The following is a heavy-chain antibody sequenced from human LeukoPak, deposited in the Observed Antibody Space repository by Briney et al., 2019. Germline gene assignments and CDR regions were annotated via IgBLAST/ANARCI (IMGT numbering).Heavy chain of an antibody. CDR3: AREGCSSTSCYAWFDY. CDR1: GFTFSDYY. Sequence: GGSLRLSCAASGFTFSDYYMSWIRQAPGKGLEWVAVISYDGSNKYYADSVKGRFTISRDNSKNTLYLQMNSLRAEDTAVYYCAREGCSSTSCYAWFDYWGQGTLVTVSS. V-gene: IGHV3-30*03. D-gene: IGHD2-2*01. J-gene: IGHJ4*02. CDR2: ISYDGSNK.